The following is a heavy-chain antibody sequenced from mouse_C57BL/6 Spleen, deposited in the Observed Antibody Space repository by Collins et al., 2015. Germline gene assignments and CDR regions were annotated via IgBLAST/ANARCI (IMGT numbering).Heavy chain of an antibody. V-gene: IGHV9-3-1*01. Sequence: QIQLVQSGPELKKPGETVKISCKASGYTFTNYGMNWVKQAPGKGLKWMGWINTYTGEPTYADDFKGRFAFSLETSASTAYLQINNLKNEDTATYFCASGLPSFAYWGQGTLVTVSA. CDR3: ASGLPSFAY. J-gene: IGHJ3*01. CDR1: GYTFTNYG. CDR2: INTYTGEP. D-gene: IGHD3-1*01.